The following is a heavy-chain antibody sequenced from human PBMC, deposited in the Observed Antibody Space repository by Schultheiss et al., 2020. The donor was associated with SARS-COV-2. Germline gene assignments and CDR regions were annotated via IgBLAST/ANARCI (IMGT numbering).Heavy chain of an antibody. V-gene: IGHV3-21*01. J-gene: IGHJ6*02. Sequence: GGSLRLSCAASGFTFSSYSMNWVRQAPGKGLEWVSSISSSSSYIYYADSVKGRFTISRDNAKNSLYLQMNSLRAEDTAVYSCARGASHDSSSWFSYYYYYGMDVWGQGTTVTVSS. CDR1: GFTFSSYS. D-gene: IGHD6-13*01. CDR2: ISSSSSYI. CDR3: ARGASHDSSSWFSYYYYYGMDV.